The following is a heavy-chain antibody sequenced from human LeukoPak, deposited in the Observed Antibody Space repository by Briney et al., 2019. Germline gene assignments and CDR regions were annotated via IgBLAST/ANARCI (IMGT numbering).Heavy chain of an antibody. J-gene: IGHJ5*02. CDR3: ARVSYTVVTPMGWLDP. Sequence: ASVKVSCKASGYHFTSYGISWVRPAPGQGLEWMGCFSAYNGNTKYAQKLQGRVTMTTDTSTSTAYMELRSLRSDDTAVYYCARVSYTVVTPMGWLDPWGQGTLVTVSS. CDR2: FSAYNGNT. V-gene: IGHV1-18*01. CDR1: GYHFTSYG. D-gene: IGHD4-23*01.